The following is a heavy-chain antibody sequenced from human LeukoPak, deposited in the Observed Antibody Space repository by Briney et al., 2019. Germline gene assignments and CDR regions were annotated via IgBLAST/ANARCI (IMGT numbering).Heavy chain of an antibody. V-gene: IGHV4-34*01. CDR1: GGSFSGYY. CDR3: ARGRYYYGSGSYRNWFDP. CDR2: INHSGST. D-gene: IGHD3-10*01. J-gene: IGHJ5*02. Sequence: SETLSLTCAVYGGSFSGYYWSWIRQPPGKGLEWIGEINHSGSTNYNPPLKSRVTISVDTSKNQFSLKLSSVTAADTAVYYCARGRYYYGSGSYRNWFDPWGQGTLVTVSS.